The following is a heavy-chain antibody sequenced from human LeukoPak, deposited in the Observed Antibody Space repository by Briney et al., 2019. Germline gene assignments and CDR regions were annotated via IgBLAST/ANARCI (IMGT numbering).Heavy chain of an antibody. CDR1: GFTFSSYG. Sequence: GGSLRLSFAASGFTFSSYGMHWVRQAPGKGLEWVAVISYDGSNKYYADSVKGRLTISRDNSKNTLYLQMNSLRAEDMAVYYCVRRWTGTTIGQQDYWGQGTLVTVSS. CDR2: ISYDGSNK. V-gene: IGHV3-30*03. J-gene: IGHJ4*02. D-gene: IGHD1-1*01. CDR3: VRRWTGTTIGQQDY.